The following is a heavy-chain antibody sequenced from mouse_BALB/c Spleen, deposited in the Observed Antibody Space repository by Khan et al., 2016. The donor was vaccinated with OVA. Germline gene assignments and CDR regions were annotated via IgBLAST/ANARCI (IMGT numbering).Heavy chain of an antibody. V-gene: IGHV1S136*01. J-gene: IGHJ3*01. CDR3: AKEASNWECSFAY. Sequence: IQLVQSGPELVKPGASVKMSCKASGYTFTNYVIHWVKQKPGQGLEWIGYINPDNDGTRFNENFKGKATLTSDKSSSTAYMELSSLTSEDSAVYYGAKEASNWECSFAYWGQGTLVTVSA. CDR1: GYTFTNYV. D-gene: IGHD4-1*01. CDR2: INPDNDGT.